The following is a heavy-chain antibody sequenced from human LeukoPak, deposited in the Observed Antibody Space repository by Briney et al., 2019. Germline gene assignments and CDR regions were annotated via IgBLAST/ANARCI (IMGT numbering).Heavy chain of an antibody. D-gene: IGHD6-6*01. Sequence: ASVKVSCKTSGYIFTGYYMHWVRQAPGQGLEWMGRINPNSGGTNYAQKFQGWVTMTRDTSISTAYMELSRLRSDDTAVYYCAITIAARLVDYYGMDVWGQGTTVTVSS. CDR1: GYIFTGYY. J-gene: IGHJ6*02. V-gene: IGHV1-2*04. CDR3: AITIAARLVDYYGMDV. CDR2: INPNSGGT.